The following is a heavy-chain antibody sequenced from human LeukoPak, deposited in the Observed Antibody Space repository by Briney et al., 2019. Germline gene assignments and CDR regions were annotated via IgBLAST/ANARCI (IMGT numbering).Heavy chain of an antibody. J-gene: IGHJ4*02. CDR1: GFTFSSYS. CDR3: ASSVGATNFDY. D-gene: IGHD1-26*01. Sequence: PGGSLRLSCAASGFTFSSYSMNWVRQAPGKGLEWVSSISSSSSYIYYADSVKGRFTISRDNAKNSLYLQMNSLRAEDTAVYYCASSVGATNFDYWGQGTLVTVSS. CDR2: ISSSSSYI. V-gene: IGHV3-21*01.